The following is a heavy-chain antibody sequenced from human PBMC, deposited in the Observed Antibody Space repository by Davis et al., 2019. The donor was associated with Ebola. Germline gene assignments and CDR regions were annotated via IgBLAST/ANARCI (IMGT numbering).Heavy chain of an antibody. CDR1: GFTVSSNY. D-gene: IGHD1-26*01. CDR2: IYSGGST. J-gene: IGHJ3*02. V-gene: IGHV3-53*04. Sequence: GESLKISCAASGFTVSSNYMSWVRQAPGKGLEWVSVIYSGGSTYYADSVKGRFTISRHNSKNTLYLQMNSLRAEATAVYYCARGGWELLFDAFDIWGQGTTVTVSS. CDR3: ARGGWELLFDAFDI.